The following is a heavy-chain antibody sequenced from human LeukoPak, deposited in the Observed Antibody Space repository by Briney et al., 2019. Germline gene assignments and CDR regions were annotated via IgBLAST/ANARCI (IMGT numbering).Heavy chain of an antibody. D-gene: IGHD3-9*01. V-gene: IGHV3-21*01. CDR1: GFTFSSYS. CDR3: TTDPGTYDILTGSYKGGYFDF. CDR2: ISSGSTYM. Sequence: GGSLRLSCAASGFTFSSYSMNWVRQAPGKGLEWVSSISSGSTYMYYADSVKGRFTISRDNAQNSMYLQMNSLRAEDTAVYYCTTDPGTYDILTGSYKGGYFDFWGQGTLVTASS. J-gene: IGHJ4*02.